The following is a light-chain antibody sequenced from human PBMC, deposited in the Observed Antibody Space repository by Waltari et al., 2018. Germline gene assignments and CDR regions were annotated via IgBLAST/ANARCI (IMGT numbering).Light chain of an antibody. Sequence: DIQMTQSPSSLSASVGVSFTSTCQASRDINNYLNWYQQKPGKAPKLLIYDASTLETGVPSRFSGSGSGTDFVFTISRLQPEDIATYYCQHYDGVPPWTFGQGTRVDFK. CDR2: DAS. J-gene: IGKJ1*01. V-gene: IGKV1-33*01. CDR3: QHYDGVPPWT. CDR1: RDINNY.